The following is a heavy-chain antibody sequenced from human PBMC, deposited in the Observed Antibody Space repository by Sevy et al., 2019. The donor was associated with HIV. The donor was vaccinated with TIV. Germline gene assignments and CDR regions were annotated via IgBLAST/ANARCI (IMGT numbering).Heavy chain of an antibody. J-gene: IGHJ4*02. CDR3: SSGGGY. Sequence: GGSLRLSCAASGFSVGSYSMNWVRQAPGKGLEWVSFISFTTNNTYYVDSVKGRFTISRDNAKNSVYLQMNCLRAEDTAVYYCSSGGGYWGQGTLVTVSS. D-gene: IGHD3-16*01. V-gene: IGHV3-21*01. CDR2: ISFTTNNT. CDR1: GFSVGSYS.